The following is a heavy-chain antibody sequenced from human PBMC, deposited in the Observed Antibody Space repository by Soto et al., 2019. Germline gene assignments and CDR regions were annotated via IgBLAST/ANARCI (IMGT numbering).Heavy chain of an antibody. D-gene: IGHD5-18*01. CDR1: GGSFSGYY. CDR2: INHSGST. J-gene: IGHJ4*02. Sequence: TSETLSLTCAVYGGSFSGYYWSWIRQPPGKGLEWIGEINHSGSTNYNPSLKSRVTISVDTSKNQFSLKLSSVTAADTAVYYCASRRGYSYGYGVRWGQGTLVTVSS. CDR3: ASRRGYSYGYGVR. V-gene: IGHV4-34*01.